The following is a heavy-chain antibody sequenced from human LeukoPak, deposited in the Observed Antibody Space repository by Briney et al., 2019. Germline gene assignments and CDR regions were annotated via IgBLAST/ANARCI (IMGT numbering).Heavy chain of an antibody. CDR1: GYTFTSYG. V-gene: IGHV1-18*01. CDR2: ISPYNGNT. D-gene: IGHD3-10*02. Sequence: ASVKVSCKASGYTFTSYGISWVRQAPGQGLEWMGWISPYNGNTNYAQKLQGRVTMTTDTSTSTAYMELRSLRSDDTSVYYCGSECSLGFDPWGQGCLVTVSS. CDR3: GSECSLGFDP. J-gene: IGHJ5*02.